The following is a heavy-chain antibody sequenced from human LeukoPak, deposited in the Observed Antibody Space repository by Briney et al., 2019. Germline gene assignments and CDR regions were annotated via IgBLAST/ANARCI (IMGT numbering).Heavy chain of an antibody. CDR2: INHSGST. Sequence: SETLSLTCAVYGGSFSGYYWSWIRQPPGKGLEWIGEINHSGSTNYNPSLKSRVTISVDTSKNQFSLKLSSVTAADTAVYYCASRWGLPDAFDIWGQGTMVTVSS. CDR3: ASRWGLPDAFDI. J-gene: IGHJ3*02. D-gene: IGHD2-21*02. V-gene: IGHV4-34*01. CDR1: GGSFSGYY.